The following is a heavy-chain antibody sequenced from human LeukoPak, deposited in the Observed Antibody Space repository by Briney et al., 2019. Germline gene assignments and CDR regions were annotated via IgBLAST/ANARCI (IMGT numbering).Heavy chain of an antibody. D-gene: IGHD1-26*01. CDR3: ARDWRVGATLESDAFDI. V-gene: IGHV3-21*01. Sequence: RPGGSLRLSCAASGFTFSSYSMNWVRQAPGKGLEWVSPISSSSSYIYYADSVKGRFTISRDNAKNSLYLQMNSLRAEDTAVYYCARDWRVGATLESDAFDIWGQGTMATVPS. J-gene: IGHJ3*02. CDR1: GFTFSSYS. CDR2: ISSSSSYI.